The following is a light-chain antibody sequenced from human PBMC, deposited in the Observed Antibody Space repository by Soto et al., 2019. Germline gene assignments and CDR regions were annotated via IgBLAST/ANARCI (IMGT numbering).Light chain of an antibody. CDR3: QQSYSTPIT. Sequence: DIQMTQSPSSLSASVGGTVTITCRASQSISSYLNWYQQKPGKAPKLLIYAASSLQSGVPSRFSGSGSGTDFTLTISSLQPEDVATYYCQQSYSTPITLGQGTRLEIK. CDR2: AAS. V-gene: IGKV1-39*01. J-gene: IGKJ5*01. CDR1: QSISSY.